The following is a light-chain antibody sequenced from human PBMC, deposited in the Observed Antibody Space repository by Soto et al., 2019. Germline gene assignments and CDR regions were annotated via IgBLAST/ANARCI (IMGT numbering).Light chain of an antibody. CDR2: EVS. J-gene: IGLJ1*01. Sequence: QSALTQPASVSGSPGQSITISCTGTSSDVGGYNYVSWYQQHPGKAPNLIIYEVSNRPSGVSNRFSGSKSGNTASLTISGLQAEDEAEYCCSSYTGSSTPYVFGTGTKVTVL. V-gene: IGLV2-14*01. CDR1: SSDVGGYNY. CDR3: SSYTGSSTPYV.